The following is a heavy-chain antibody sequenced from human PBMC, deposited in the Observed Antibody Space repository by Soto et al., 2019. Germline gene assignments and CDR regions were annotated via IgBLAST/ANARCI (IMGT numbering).Heavy chain of an antibody. D-gene: IGHD6-19*01. CDR3: ARDRGVAPPVAGNTHYYYYMDV. CDR1: GYSFTNYG. Sequence: QDQLVQSGVEVKKPGASVKVSCKASGYSFTNYGITWVRQAPGQGFEWMGWISAYNGNTNYAQKFQGRDTMTTNASTSTAYLELRSLRSDDTAVYYCARDRGVAPPVAGNTHYYYYMDVWGKGTTVTVSS. CDR2: ISAYNGNT. J-gene: IGHJ6*03. V-gene: IGHV1-18*01.